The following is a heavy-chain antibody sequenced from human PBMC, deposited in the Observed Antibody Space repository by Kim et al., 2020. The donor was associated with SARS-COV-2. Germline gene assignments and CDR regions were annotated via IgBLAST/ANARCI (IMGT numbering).Heavy chain of an antibody. J-gene: IGHJ4*02. CDR3: ARDATEWGHSTIEDY. CDR1: GYTFTSYY. Sequence: ASVKVSCKASGYTFTSYYMHWVRQAPGQGLEWMGIINPSGGSTSYAQKFQGRVTMTRDTSTSTVYMELSSLRSEDTAVYYCARDATEWGHSTIEDYWGQGTLVTVSS. D-gene: IGHD3-3*01. V-gene: IGHV1-46*01. CDR2: INPSGGST.